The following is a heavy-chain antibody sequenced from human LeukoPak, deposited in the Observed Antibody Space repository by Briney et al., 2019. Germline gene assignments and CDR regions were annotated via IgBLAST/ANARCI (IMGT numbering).Heavy chain of an antibody. V-gene: IGHV3-33*01. CDR3: AREPGSSSAPDY. CDR2: IWYDGSNK. D-gene: IGHD6-13*01. Sequence: GGSLRLSCAASGFTFSSYGMHWVRQAPGKGLEWVAVIWYDGSNKYYADSVKGRFTISRDNSKNTLYLQMNSLRAEDAAVYYCAREPGSSSAPDYWGQGTLVTVSS. CDR1: GFTFSSYG. J-gene: IGHJ4*02.